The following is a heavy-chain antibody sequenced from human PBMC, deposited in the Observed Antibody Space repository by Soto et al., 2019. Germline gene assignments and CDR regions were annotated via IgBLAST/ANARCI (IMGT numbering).Heavy chain of an antibody. CDR2: TYYRSQWFN. CDR3: ARIAYGSVIV. Sequence: PSQTLSLTCAISGDSVSSNIAAWSWIRQSPSRGLEWLGRTYYRSQWFNDYAGSVKGRIAINVDTSKNQISLQLNSVTPEDTAVYYCARIAYGSVIVWGQGTLATVSS. D-gene: IGHD6-19*01. CDR1: GDSVSSNIAA. J-gene: IGHJ4*02. V-gene: IGHV6-1*01.